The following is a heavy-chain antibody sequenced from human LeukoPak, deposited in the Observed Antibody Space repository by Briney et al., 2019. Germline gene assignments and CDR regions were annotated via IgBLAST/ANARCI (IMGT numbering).Heavy chain of an antibody. D-gene: IGHD4-17*01. CDR2: IIGSGGST. CDR3: AKAKYDYGDPVGWFDP. V-gene: IGHV3-23*01. Sequence: GGSLRLSCAASGFTFSNYAMSWFRQAPGKGLEWVAAIIGSGGSTYYADSVKGRFTISRDNSKNTLYLQMHTLRAEDTAIYYCAKAKYDYGDPVGWFDPWGQGTLVTVSS. J-gene: IGHJ5*02. CDR1: GFTFSNYA.